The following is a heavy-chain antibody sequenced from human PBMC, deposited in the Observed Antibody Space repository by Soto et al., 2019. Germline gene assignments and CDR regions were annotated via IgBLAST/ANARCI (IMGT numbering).Heavy chain of an antibody. CDR3: ARLSGYFDY. V-gene: IGHV4-39*01. D-gene: IGHD2-15*01. Sequence: SSETLSLTCTVSGGSISSSSYYWGWVRQPPGKGLKWIGSVYYSGSAYYNPSLKSRVTISVDTSKNQFSLKLSSVTAADTAVYYCARLSGYFDYWGQGTLLTVYS. J-gene: IGHJ4*02. CDR1: GGSISSSSYY. CDR2: VYYSGSA.